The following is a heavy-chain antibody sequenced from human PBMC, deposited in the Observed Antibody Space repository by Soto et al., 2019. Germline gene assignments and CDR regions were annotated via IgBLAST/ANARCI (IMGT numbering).Heavy chain of an antibody. CDR2: IFPSDSDT. CDR3: ARKDKSGYFNWFDP. D-gene: IGHD3-22*01. V-gene: IGHV5-51*01. Sequence: PGESLKISCRTSGYRFTSYWIAWVRQMPGKGLEWMGIIFPSDSDTRYSPSFQGQVTISADRSTSTVFLQWASLKASDTAVYFCARKDKSGYFNWFDPWGQGTLVTISS. CDR1: GYRFTSYW. J-gene: IGHJ5*02.